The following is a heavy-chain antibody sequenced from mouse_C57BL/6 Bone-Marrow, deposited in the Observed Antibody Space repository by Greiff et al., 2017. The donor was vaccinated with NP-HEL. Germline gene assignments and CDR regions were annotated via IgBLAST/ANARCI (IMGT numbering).Heavy chain of an antibody. D-gene: IGHD2-4*01. CDR3: AREEGYDYDGAY. V-gene: IGHV3-6*01. CDR1: GYSITSGYY. CDR2: ISYDGSN. Sequence: EVKLMESGPGLVKPSQSLSLTCSVTGYSITSGYYWNWIRQFPGNKLEWMGYISYDGSNNYNPSLKNRISITRDTSKNQFFLKLNSVTTEDTATYYCAREEGYDYDGAYWGQGTLVTVS. J-gene: IGHJ3*01.